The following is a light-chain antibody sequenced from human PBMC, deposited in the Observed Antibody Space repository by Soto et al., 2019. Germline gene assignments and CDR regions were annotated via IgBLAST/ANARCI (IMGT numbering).Light chain of an antibody. Sequence: QSVLTQPPSVSAAPGQKVIISCSGSSSNIGSNYVSWYQQLPGTAPKLLIYDKNERPSGIPDRFSASKSGTSATLGITGLQTGDEAEYYCGAWDHSLNVGVFGGGTKVTVL. J-gene: IGLJ3*02. CDR2: DKN. CDR1: SSNIGSNY. V-gene: IGLV1-51*01. CDR3: GAWDHSLNVGV.